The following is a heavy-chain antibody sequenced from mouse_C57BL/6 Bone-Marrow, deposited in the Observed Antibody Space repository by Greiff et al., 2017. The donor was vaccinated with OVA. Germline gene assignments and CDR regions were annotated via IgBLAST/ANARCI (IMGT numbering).Heavy chain of an antibody. J-gene: IGHJ1*03. CDR3: ARWGLRRYWYFDV. CDR2: IHPNSGST. CDR1: GYTFTSYW. V-gene: IGHV1-64*01. Sequence: VQLQQPGAELVKPGASVKLSCKASGYTFTSYWMHWVKQRPGQGLEWIGMIHPNSGSTNYNEKFKSKATLTVDKSSSTAYMQLSSLTSEDSAVYYCARWGLRRYWYFDVWGTGTTVTVSS. D-gene: IGHD1-2*01.